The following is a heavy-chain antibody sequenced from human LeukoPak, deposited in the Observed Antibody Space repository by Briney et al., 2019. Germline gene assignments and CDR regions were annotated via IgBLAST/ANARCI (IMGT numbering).Heavy chain of an antibody. CDR3: ARDRDYYDSSGPLDY. Sequence: GRSLRLSCAASGFTFSSYGMHWVRQAPGKGLVWVSRINSDGSSTSYADSVKGRFTISRDNAKNTLYLQMNSLRAEDTAVYYCARDRDYYDSSGPLDYWGQGTLVTVSS. CDR2: INSDGSST. D-gene: IGHD3-22*01. V-gene: IGHV3-74*01. J-gene: IGHJ4*02. CDR1: GFTFSSYG.